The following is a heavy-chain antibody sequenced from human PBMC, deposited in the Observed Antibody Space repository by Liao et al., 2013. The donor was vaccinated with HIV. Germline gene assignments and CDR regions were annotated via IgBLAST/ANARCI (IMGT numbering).Heavy chain of an antibody. V-gene: IGHV4-4*07. Sequence: QVQLKESGPGLVKPSETLSLTCTVSGGSISSYYWSWIRQPAGKGLEWIGRIYTSGSTNYNPSLKSRVTISVDTSKNQFSLKLSSVTAADTAVYYCARDSYDSSGYYYVGNPSYYYMDVWGKGTTVTVSS. CDR3: ARDSYDSSGYYYVGNPSYYYMDV. D-gene: IGHD3-22*01. CDR2: IYTSGST. J-gene: IGHJ6*03. CDR1: GGSISSYY.